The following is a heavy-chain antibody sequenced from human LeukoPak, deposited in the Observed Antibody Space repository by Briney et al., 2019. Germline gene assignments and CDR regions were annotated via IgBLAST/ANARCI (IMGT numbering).Heavy chain of an antibody. V-gene: IGHV1-69*13. CDR1: GGTFISYA. J-gene: IGHJ5*02. Sequence: GASVKVSCKASGGTFISYAISWVRQAPGQGLEWMGGIIPIFGTANYAQKFQGRVTITADESTSTAYMELSSLRSEDTAVYYCARDQIAARNWFDPWGQGTLVTVSS. CDR3: ARDQIAARNWFDP. D-gene: IGHD6-6*01. CDR2: IIPIFGTA.